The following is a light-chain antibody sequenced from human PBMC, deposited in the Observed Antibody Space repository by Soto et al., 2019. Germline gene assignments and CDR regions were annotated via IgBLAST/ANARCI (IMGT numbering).Light chain of an antibody. CDR3: QQYGTSIT. J-gene: IGKJ5*01. V-gene: IGKV3-20*01. CDR1: QSFSSSY. Sequence: EIVLTQSPGTLSLSPGERATLSCRASQSFSSSYLAWYQQKPGQAPRLLIYGASSSATGIPDRFSGSGSGTDFTLTISRLEPEDFAVYYCQQYGTSITFGQGKRLEI. CDR2: GAS.